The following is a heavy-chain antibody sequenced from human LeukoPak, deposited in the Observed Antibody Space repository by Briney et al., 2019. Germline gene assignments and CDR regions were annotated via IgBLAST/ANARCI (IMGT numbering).Heavy chain of an antibody. D-gene: IGHD3-22*01. CDR3: ASEDFHSSGRYFDY. CDR1: GGSISSYY. J-gene: IGHJ4*02. Sequence: SETLSLTCTVSGGSISSYYWSWIRQPPGKGLEWIGYIYYSGSTNYNPSLESRVTISVDTSKNQFSLKLSSVTAADTAVYYCASEDFHSSGRYFDYWGQGTLVTVSS. CDR2: IYYSGST. V-gene: IGHV4-59*01.